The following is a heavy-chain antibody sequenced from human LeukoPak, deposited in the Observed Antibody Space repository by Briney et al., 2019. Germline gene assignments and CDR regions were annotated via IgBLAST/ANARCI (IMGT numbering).Heavy chain of an antibody. CDR1: GGSIRSSYYY. Sequence: TTSETLSLTCTVSGGSIRSSYYYWGWIRQPPGKGLEWIGSIYDSGSTYYNPSLKSRVTISVDTSKNQFSLKLSSVTAADTAVYYCAGVKFWYNWGQGTLATVSS. V-gene: IGHV4-39*01. CDR3: AGVKFWYN. CDR2: IYDSGST. D-gene: IGHD6-13*01. J-gene: IGHJ4*02.